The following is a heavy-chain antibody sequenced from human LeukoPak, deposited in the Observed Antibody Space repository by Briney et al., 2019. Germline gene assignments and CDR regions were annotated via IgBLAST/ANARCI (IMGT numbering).Heavy chain of an antibody. J-gene: IGHJ6*02. CDR1: GFTLSSYA. Sequence: GSLRLFCAASGFTLSSYAMSWVRQAPGKGLEWVSAISGSGGSTYCADSVKGRFTISRDNSKNTLYLQMNSLRAEDTAVYYCAKDSYYDSSAGMDVWGQGTTVTVSS. D-gene: IGHD3-22*01. V-gene: IGHV3-23*01. CDR2: ISGSGGST. CDR3: AKDSYYDSSAGMDV.